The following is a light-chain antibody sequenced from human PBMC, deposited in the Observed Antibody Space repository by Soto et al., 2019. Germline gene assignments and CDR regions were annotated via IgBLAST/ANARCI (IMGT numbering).Light chain of an antibody. CDR3: QQRSNWPPFT. Sequence: ELVLTQSPATLSLSPGESATLSCRDSQSVSSYLAWYHQKPGQAPRLLVYDADNRATGTPARFSGSGSGTDFTLTISSLEPEDFAVYYCQQRSNWPPFTCGQGTRLEIK. J-gene: IGKJ5*01. V-gene: IGKV3-11*01. CDR2: DAD. CDR1: QSVSSY.